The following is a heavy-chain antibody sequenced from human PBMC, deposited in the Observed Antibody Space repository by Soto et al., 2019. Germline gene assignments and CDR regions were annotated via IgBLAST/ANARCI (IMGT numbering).Heavy chain of an antibody. V-gene: IGHV6-1*01. J-gene: IGHJ5*02. CDR2: TYYRSKWYN. CDR1: GDSVSSNSAA. D-gene: IGHD3-10*01. CDR3: ARDDLFLPNMVRGVIILRTNWFDP. Sequence: PSQTLSLTCAISGDSVSSNSAAWNWIRQSPSRGLEWLGRTYYRSKWYNDYAVSVKSRITINPDTSKNQFSLQLNSVTPEDTAVYYCARDDLFLPNMVRGVIILRTNWFDPWGQGTLVTVSS.